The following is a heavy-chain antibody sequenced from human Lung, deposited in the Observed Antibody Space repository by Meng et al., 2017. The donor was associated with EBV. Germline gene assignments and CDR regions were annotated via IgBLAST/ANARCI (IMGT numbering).Heavy chain of an antibody. V-gene: IGHV4-30-4*01. D-gene: IGHD2-15*01. Sequence: QVQPQEAGPCLVKPSQTLSRTCTVSGGSISSGDSYWSWIRQPPGKGLEWIGYIYYSGSTYYNPSLKSRVTISVDTSKNQFSLKLSSVTAADTAVYYCAREWCSGGSCYPDYWGQGTLVTVSS. J-gene: IGHJ4*02. CDR3: AREWCSGGSCYPDY. CDR2: IYYSGST. CDR1: GGSISSGDSY.